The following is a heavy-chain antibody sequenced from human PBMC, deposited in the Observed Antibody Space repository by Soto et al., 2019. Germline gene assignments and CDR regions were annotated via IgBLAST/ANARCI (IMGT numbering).Heavy chain of an antibody. D-gene: IGHD3-10*01. CDR3: AREPGITMVRGADGMDV. J-gene: IGHJ6*02. Sequence: SETLSLTCAVYGGSFSGYYWSWIRQPPGKGLEWIGEINHSGSTNYNPSLKSRVTISVNTSKNQFSLKLSSVTAADTAVYYCAREPGITMVRGADGMDVWGQGTTVTVSS. V-gene: IGHV4-34*01. CDR1: GGSFSGYY. CDR2: INHSGST.